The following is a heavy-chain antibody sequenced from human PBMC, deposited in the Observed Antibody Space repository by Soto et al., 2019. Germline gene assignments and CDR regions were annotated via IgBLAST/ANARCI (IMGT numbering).Heavy chain of an antibody. V-gene: IGHV4-31*03. Sequence: QVQLQESGPGLVKPSQTLSLTCTVSGGSISSGGYYWSWIRQHPGKGLEWIGYIDASGSTYYNPSLNSRVTISVDTSKNQCSLKLSSVTAADKAVYYCARGYIRILITFGGVIPDAFDIWGQGTMVTVSS. D-gene: IGHD3-16*02. CDR1: GGSISSGGYY. J-gene: IGHJ3*02. CDR3: ARGYIRILITFGGVIPDAFDI. CDR2: IDASGST.